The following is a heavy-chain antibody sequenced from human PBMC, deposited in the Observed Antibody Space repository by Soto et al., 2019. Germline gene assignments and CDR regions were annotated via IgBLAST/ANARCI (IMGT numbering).Heavy chain of an antibody. D-gene: IGHD5-12*01. CDR3: AKGCGLSGGTGFDY. CDR2: ISLSGSST. CDR1: GFTFSNFA. V-gene: IGHV3-23*01. Sequence: VGSLRLSCAASGFTFSNFAMSWVRQAPGRGLEWVSGISLSGSSTYYADSVKGRFTISRVNSKNTLNLQMHSLRAEDTAVYYCAKGCGLSGGTGFDYWGQGTLVTVSS. J-gene: IGHJ4*02.